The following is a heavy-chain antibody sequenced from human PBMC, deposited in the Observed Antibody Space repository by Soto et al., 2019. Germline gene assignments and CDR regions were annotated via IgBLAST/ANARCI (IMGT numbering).Heavy chain of an antibody. CDR1: GFTFSSYG. V-gene: IGHV3-30*18. CDR2: ISYDGSNK. J-gene: IGHJ4*02. Sequence: QVQLVESGGGVVQPGRSLRLSCAASGFTFSSYGMHWVRQAPGKGLEWVAVISYDGSNKYYADSVKGRFTISRDNSKNXLYLQMNSLRAEDTAVYYCAKDREYCSGGSCLRGYWGQGTLVTVSS. D-gene: IGHD2-15*01. CDR3: AKDREYCSGGSCLRGY.